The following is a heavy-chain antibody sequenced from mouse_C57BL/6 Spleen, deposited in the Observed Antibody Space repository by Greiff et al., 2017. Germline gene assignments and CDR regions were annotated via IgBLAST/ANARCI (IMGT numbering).Heavy chain of an antibody. CDR3: TTDHYGSSPRVAY. Sequence: VQLKESGAELVRPGASVKLSCTASGFNIKDYYMHWVKQRPEQGLEWIGRIDPEDGDTEYAPKFQGKATMTADTSSNTAYLQLSSLTSEDTAVYYSTTDHYGSSPRVAYWGQGTLVTVSA. V-gene: IGHV14-1*01. J-gene: IGHJ3*01. D-gene: IGHD1-1*01. CDR1: GFNIKDYY. CDR2: IDPEDGDT.